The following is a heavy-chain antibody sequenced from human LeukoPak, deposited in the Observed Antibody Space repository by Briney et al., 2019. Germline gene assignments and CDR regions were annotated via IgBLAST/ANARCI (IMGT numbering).Heavy chain of an antibody. D-gene: IGHD2-15*01. CDR3: AKEYCSGGSCYSDY. Sequence: GGSLRLSCAASGFTFSSYGMSWVRQAPGKGLEWVSAITDSGDNTYYADSVKGRFTISRDNSKNTLYLQMNSLRAEDTAVYYCAKEYCSGGSCYSDYWGQGTLVTVSS. V-gene: IGHV3-23*01. J-gene: IGHJ4*02. CDR2: ITDSGDNT. CDR1: GFTFSSYG.